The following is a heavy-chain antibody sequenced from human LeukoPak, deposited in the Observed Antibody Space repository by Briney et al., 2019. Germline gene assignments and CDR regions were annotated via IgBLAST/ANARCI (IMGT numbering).Heavy chain of an antibody. CDR3: ARKGPSIAARITYNWFDP. V-gene: IGHV1-2*02. Sequence: ASVKVSCKASGYTFTCYYMHWVRQAPGQGLEWMGWINPNSGGTNYAQKFQGRVTMTRDTSISTAYMELSRLRSDDTAVYYCARKGPSIAARITYNWFDPWGQGTLVTVSS. J-gene: IGHJ5*02. CDR1: GYTFTCYY. CDR2: INPNSGGT. D-gene: IGHD6-6*01.